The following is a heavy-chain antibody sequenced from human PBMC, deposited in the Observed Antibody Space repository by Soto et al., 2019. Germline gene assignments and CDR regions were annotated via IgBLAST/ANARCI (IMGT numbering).Heavy chain of an antibody. Sequence: SVKVSCKSSVGTFTSYGTSWVRQAPGQGLEWMGCISAYNGNTNYPQKLQGRVTMTTDTSTSTAYIELRSLRSDDTPVYYCARDSYYDSSGRGYFQHWRQGTLVTVSS. CDR2: ISAYNGNT. V-gene: IGHV1-18*01. CDR1: VGTFTSYG. J-gene: IGHJ1*01. CDR3: ARDSYYDSSGRGYFQH. D-gene: IGHD3-22*01.